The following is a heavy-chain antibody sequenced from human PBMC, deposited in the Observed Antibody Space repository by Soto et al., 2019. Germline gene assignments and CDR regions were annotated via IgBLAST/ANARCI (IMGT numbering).Heavy chain of an antibody. CDR1: GYSFTSYC. Sequence: GESLKISCKGSGYSFTSYCIGWVRQMPGKGLEWMGIICPGDSDTRYSPSFQGQVTISANKSISTAYLQWSSLKASDTAMYYCARHSLRGVYGMDFWGQGTTVTVSS. J-gene: IGHJ6*02. CDR3: ARHSLRGVYGMDF. CDR2: ICPGDSDT. V-gene: IGHV5-51*01. D-gene: IGHD3-10*01.